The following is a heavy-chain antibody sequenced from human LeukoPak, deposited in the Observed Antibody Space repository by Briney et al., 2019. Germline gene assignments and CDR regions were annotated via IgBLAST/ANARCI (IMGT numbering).Heavy chain of an antibody. CDR1: GGSISSYY. CDR3: ARVLRGTTNYFDS. J-gene: IGHJ4*02. CDR2: IYYSGST. V-gene: IGHV4-59*01. Sequence: PSETLSLTCTVSGGSISSYYWSWIRQPPGKGLEWIAYIYYSGSTNYNPSLKSRVTISVDTSKHQFFLKLSSVTAADTAVYYCARVLRGTTNYFDSWGQGTLVTVSS. D-gene: IGHD1-14*01.